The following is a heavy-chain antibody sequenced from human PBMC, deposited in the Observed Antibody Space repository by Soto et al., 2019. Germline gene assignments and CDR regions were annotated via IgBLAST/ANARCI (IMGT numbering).Heavy chain of an antibody. CDR2: ISGSGGST. J-gene: IGHJ5*02. V-gene: IGHV3-23*01. CDR3: AKTWWVSGPNSGLDP. Sequence: GGSLRLSCAASGFTFSSYAMSWVRQAPVKGLEWVSAISGSGGSTYYADSVKGRFTISRDNSKNTLYLQMNSLRAEDTAVYYCAKTWWVSGPNSGLDPWGQGTLVTVSS. CDR1: GFTFSSYA. D-gene: IGHD2-15*01.